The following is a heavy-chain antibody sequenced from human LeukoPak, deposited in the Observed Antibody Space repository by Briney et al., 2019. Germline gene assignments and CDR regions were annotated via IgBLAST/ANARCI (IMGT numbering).Heavy chain of an antibody. V-gene: IGHV3-30*02. D-gene: IGHD3-22*01. J-gene: IGHJ4*02. CDR1: GLTFSWNG. CDR2: IQYDGSSK. Sequence: GGSLRLSCAASGLTFSWNGMHWVRQAPGKGLEWLAFIQYDGSSKYYADSVKGRFTISRDNAKKSLYLQMNSLRAEDTAVYYCARGKYDSSGYPLLGFDYWGQGTLVTVSS. CDR3: ARGKYDSSGYPLLGFDY.